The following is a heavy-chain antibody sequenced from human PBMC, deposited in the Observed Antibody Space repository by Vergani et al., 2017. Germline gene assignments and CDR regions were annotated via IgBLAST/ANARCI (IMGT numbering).Heavy chain of an antibody. D-gene: IGHD2-21*02. Sequence: QVQLQESGPGLVKPSETLSLTCTVSGGSISSYYWSWIRQPPGKGLEWIGYISYSGSTNYNPSLKSRVTISVDPSKNQFSLKLSSVTAADTAVYDCARNPYCGGDCYSDAFDIWGQGTIVTVSS. CDR3: ARNPYCGGDCYSDAFDI. CDR1: GGSISSYY. J-gene: IGHJ3*02. CDR2: ISYSGST. V-gene: IGHV4-59*01.